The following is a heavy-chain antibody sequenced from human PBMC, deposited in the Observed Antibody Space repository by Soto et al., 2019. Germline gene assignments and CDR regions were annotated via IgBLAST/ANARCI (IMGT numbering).Heavy chain of an antibody. CDR3: ARGDDSSGYYYYWFDP. D-gene: IGHD3-22*01. CDR2: IYYSGST. Sequence: SETLSLTCTVSGGSISSYYWSWIRQPPGKGLEWIGYIYYSGSTNYNPSLKSRATISVDTSKNQFSLKLSSVTAADTAVYYCARGDDSSGYYYYWFDPWGQGTLVTVSS. CDR1: GGSISSYY. J-gene: IGHJ5*02. V-gene: IGHV4-59*01.